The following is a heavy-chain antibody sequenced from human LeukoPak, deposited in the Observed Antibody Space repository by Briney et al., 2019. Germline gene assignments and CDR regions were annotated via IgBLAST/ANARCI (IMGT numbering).Heavy chain of an antibody. CDR1: GFTFSSYS. Sequence: PGGSLRLSCAASGFTFSSYSMNWVRQAPGKGLEWVSAISVSDGSTTYADSVKGRFTISRDNSKNTLYLQMNSLRAEDTAVYYCAKDGHYYDSTGYDYWGQGTLVTVSS. J-gene: IGHJ4*02. V-gene: IGHV3-23*01. CDR2: ISVSDGST. CDR3: AKDGHYYDSTGYDY. D-gene: IGHD3-22*01.